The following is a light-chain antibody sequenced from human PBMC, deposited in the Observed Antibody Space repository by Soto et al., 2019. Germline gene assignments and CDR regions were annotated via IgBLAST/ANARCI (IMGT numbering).Light chain of an antibody. CDR1: SSDVGGYNY. J-gene: IGLJ1*01. V-gene: IGLV2-8*01. CDR2: EVS. CDR3: SSYAGSSNYV. Sequence: QSVLTQPPSASGSPGQSVTISCTGTSSDVGGYNYVSWYQQHPGKAPKLMISEVSKRPSGVPDRFSGSKSGNTASLTVSGLQAEDEADYYCSSYAGSSNYVFGTGTQLTVL.